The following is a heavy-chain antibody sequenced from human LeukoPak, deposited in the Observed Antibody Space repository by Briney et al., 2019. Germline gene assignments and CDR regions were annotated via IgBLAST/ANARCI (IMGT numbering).Heavy chain of an antibody. CDR3: VREARESGGFDY. Sequence: GGSLRLSCAGSGFTFRSYWMSWVRQAPGKGLEWVANIKQDESEKYYVDSVKGRFTISRDNAKNSLYLQMNSLRAEDTAVYYCVREARESGGFDYWGQGTLVTVSS. CDR1: GFTFRSYW. D-gene: IGHD2-15*01. J-gene: IGHJ4*02. CDR2: IKQDESEK. V-gene: IGHV3-7*01.